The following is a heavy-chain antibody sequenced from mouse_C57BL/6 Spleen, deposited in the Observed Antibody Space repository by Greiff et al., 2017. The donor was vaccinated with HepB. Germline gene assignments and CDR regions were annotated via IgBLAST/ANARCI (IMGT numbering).Heavy chain of an antibody. CDR2: IYPRSGNT. CDR3: ARHYGNYEGGAMDY. J-gene: IGHJ4*01. CDR1: GYTFTSYG. Sequence: LVESGAELARPGASVKLSCKASGYTFTSYGISWVKQRTGQGLEWIGEIYPRSGNTYYNEKFKGKATLTADKSSSTAYMELRSLTSEDSAVYFCARHYGNYEGGAMDYWGQGTSVTVSS. D-gene: IGHD2-1*01. V-gene: IGHV1-81*01.